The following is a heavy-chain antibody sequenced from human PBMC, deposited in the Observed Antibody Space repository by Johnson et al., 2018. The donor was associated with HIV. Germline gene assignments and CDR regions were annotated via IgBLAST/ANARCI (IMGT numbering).Heavy chain of an antibody. CDR1: GFTFSSYA. CDR3: ARSEWELRYAFDI. D-gene: IGHD1-26*01. V-gene: IGHV3-9*01. CDR2: VSWNSGSL. Sequence: VQLVESGGGVVQPGRSLRLSCAASGFTFSSYAMHWVRQAPWKGLEWVSGVSWNSGSLGYADSVKGRFTISRDNAKNSLYLQMNSLRAEDTAVYYCARSEWELRYAFDIWGQRTMVTVSS. J-gene: IGHJ3*02.